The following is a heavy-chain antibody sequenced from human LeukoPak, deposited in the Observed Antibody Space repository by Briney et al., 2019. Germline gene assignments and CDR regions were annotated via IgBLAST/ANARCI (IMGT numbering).Heavy chain of an antibody. D-gene: IGHD4-4*01. V-gene: IGHV4-39*01. J-gene: IGHJ3*02. CDR2: IYYSGST. Sequence: PSETLSLTCTVSGGSISSSSYYWGWIRQPPGKGLEWIGSIYYSGSTYYNPSLKSRVTISVDTSKNQFSLKLSSVTAADTAVYYCARGPLYSNYGGGSAFDIWGQGTMVTVSS. CDR3: ARGPLYSNYGGGSAFDI. CDR1: GGSISSSSYY.